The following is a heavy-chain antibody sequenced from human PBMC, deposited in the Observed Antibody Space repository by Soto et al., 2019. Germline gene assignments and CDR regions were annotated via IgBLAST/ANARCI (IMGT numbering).Heavy chain of an antibody. J-gene: IGHJ5*02. Sequence: SETLSLTCTVSGGSISSYYWSWIRQPPGKGLQWIGDVYDSWGSHYNPSLKSRVSMSVDKSNNEFSLSLSSVTAADTAVYYCATLPPRIVVVFTEMPTWGQGILVTVSS. CDR2: VYDSWGS. CDR3: ATLPPRIVVVFTEMPT. CDR1: GGSISSYY. V-gene: IGHV4-59*12. D-gene: IGHD2-21*01.